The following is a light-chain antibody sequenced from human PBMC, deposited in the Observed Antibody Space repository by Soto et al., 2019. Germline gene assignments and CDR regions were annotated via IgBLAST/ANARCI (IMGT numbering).Light chain of an antibody. CDR2: GAS. J-gene: IGKJ1*01. CDR1: QSLSSY. Sequence: EIVLTQSPATVSLSPGERATLSCWASQSLSSYLAWYQQKPGQAPRLLIYGASTRATDIPAGFSGSGSGTEFTLTISSLQSEDFAVYYCQQYNNWPRTFGQGTKVDIK. V-gene: IGKV3-15*01. CDR3: QQYNNWPRT.